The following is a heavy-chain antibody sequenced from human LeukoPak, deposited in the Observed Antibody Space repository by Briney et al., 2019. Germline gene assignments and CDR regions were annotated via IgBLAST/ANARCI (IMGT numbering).Heavy chain of an antibody. CDR3: ARGIDSIAYYIDY. J-gene: IGHJ4*02. CDR1: GYSISSGYY. V-gene: IGHV4-38-2*02. Sequence: SETLSLTCTVSGYSISSGYYWGWIRQPPGKGLEWIGSIYHSGSTYYNPSLKSRVTRSVDTSKNQFSLKLSSVTAADTAVYYCARGIDSIAYYIDYWGQGTLVTVSS. D-gene: IGHD6-6*01. CDR2: IYHSGST.